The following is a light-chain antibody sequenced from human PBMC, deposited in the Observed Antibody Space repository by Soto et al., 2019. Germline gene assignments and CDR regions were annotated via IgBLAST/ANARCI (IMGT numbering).Light chain of an antibody. J-gene: IGKJ1*01. CDR3: QQYNSYPRT. CDR2: DAV. V-gene: IGKV3-20*01. CDR1: QSVTGTN. Sequence: IVLTQSPVTLSLSPGEGATLSCRASQSVTGTNLAWYQQRAGQAPRLLIYDAVRRATGIPDRFSGSGSGTEFTLTISSLQPDDFATYYCQQYNSYPRTFGQGTKVEIK.